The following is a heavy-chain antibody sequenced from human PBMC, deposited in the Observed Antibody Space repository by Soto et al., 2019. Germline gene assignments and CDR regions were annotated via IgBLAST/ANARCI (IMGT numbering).Heavy chain of an antibody. D-gene: IGHD5-12*01. Sequence: SVKVSCKASGGTFSSYAISWVRQAPGQGLEWMGGIIPIFGTANYAQKFQGRVTITADESTSTAYMELSSLRSEDTAVYYCARGVDSGYDPYYYYYGMDVWGQGTTVTVSS. CDR3: ARGVDSGYDPYYYYYGMDV. J-gene: IGHJ6*02. V-gene: IGHV1-69*13. CDR1: GGTFSSYA. CDR2: IIPIFGTA.